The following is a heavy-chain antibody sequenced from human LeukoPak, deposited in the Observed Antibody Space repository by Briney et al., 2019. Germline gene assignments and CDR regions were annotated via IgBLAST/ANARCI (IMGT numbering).Heavy chain of an antibody. CDR1: GCTFTSYG. D-gene: IGHD6-13*01. V-gene: IGHV1-18*01. CDR2: ISAYNGNT. J-gene: IGHJ3*02. CDR3: ARAWGRKSSRIAAAGIDAFDI. Sequence: ASVKVSCKASGCTFTSYGISWVRQAPGQGLEWMGWISAYNGNTNYAQKLQGRVTMTTDTSTSTAYMELRSLRSDDTAVYYCARAWGRKSSRIAAAGIDAFDIWGQGTMVTVSS.